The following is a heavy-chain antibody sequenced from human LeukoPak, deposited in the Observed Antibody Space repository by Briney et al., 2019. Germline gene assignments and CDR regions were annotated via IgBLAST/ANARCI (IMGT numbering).Heavy chain of an antibody. J-gene: IGHJ4*02. Sequence: ASVKVSCKASGYTFTSYDINWVRQATGQGLEWMGWMNPNSGNTGYAQKFQGRVTMTRDTSISTAYMELSRLRSDDTAVYYCARAYDILTGIFDYWGQGTLVTVSS. V-gene: IGHV1-8*01. D-gene: IGHD3-9*01. CDR2: MNPNSGNT. CDR3: ARAYDILTGIFDY. CDR1: GYTFTSYD.